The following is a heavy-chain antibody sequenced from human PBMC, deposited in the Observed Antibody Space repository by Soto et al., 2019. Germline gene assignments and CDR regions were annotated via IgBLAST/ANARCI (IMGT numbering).Heavy chain of an antibody. V-gene: IGHV4-34*01. Sequence: QVQLQQWGAGLLKPSETLSLTCAVYGGSVSSGRYYWSWIRQPPGMGLEWIGEMSHSGGTHFNPSLKSRFTISGDTSKNQFSLKMSSVTAADTALYYCARVERGTATTVVDAFDILGPWTMVTVSS. CDR2: MSHSGGT. J-gene: IGHJ3*02. CDR1: GGSVSSGRYY. D-gene: IGHD1-1*01. CDR3: ARVERGTATTVVDAFDI.